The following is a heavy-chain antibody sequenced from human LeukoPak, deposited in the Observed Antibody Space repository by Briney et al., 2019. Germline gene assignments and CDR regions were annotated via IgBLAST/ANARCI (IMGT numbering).Heavy chain of an antibody. CDR2: IIPIFGTA. CDR1: GGTFSSYA. J-gene: IGHJ6*03. V-gene: IGHV1-69*13. CDR3: ARDLTGHYDFWSGYSSYYYYMDA. Sequence: SVKVSCKASGGTFSSYAISWVRQAPGQGLEWMGGIIPIFGTANYAQKFQGRVTITADESTSTAYMELSSLRSEDTAVYYCARDLTGHYDFWSGYSSYYYYMDAWGKGTTVTVSS. D-gene: IGHD3-3*01.